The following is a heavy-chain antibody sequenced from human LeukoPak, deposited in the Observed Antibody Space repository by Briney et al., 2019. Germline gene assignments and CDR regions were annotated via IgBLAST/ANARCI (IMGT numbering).Heavy chain of an antibody. CDR1: SASISSYY. CDR2: IFYSGSI. CDR3: AGDKSGYAGFGY. Sequence: SETLSLTCTVSSASISSYYWSWIRQPPGRGLEWIGYIFYSGSINYNPSLKSRLTISVDTSKNQFSLHLNSVTAADTAVYYCAGDKSGYAGFGYWGQGTLVTVSS. V-gene: IGHV4-59*01. J-gene: IGHJ4*02. D-gene: IGHD5-12*01.